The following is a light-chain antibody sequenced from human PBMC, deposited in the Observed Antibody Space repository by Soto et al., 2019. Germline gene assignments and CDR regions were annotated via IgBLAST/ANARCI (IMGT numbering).Light chain of an antibody. Sequence: EIVLTQSPATLSLSPGERATLSCRASQSVSSYLAWYQQKHGQAPRLLIYDASNRATGIPARFSGSGSGTDFTLTISSLEPEDFAVYYCQQRSNWPPEGLTFGGGTKVEIK. V-gene: IGKV3-11*01. CDR3: QQRSNWPPEGLT. J-gene: IGKJ4*01. CDR2: DAS. CDR1: QSVSSY.